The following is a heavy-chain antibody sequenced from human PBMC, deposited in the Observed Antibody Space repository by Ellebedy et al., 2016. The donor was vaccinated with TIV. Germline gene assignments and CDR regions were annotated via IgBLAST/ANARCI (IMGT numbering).Heavy chain of an antibody. CDR3: ARGSVYDSSGYYYGGRSDA. Sequence: AASVKVSCKASGYTFTSYGISWVRQAPGQGLEWMGWISAYNGNTNYAQKLQGRVTMTTDTSTSTAYMELSSLRSEDTAVYSCARGSVYDSSGYYYGGRSDAWGQGSLVTVSS. D-gene: IGHD3-22*01. CDR1: GYTFTSYG. J-gene: IGHJ5*02. CDR2: ISAYNGNT. V-gene: IGHV1-18*01.